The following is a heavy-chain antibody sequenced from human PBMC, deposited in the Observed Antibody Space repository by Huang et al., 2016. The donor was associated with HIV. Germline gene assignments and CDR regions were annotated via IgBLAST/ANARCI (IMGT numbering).Heavy chain of an antibody. CDR3: ARRPGSITMIRGVITDPY. D-gene: IGHD3-10*01. CDR1: GGSIRSDNYY. Sequence: QLQLQESGPGLVKPSETLSLTCTVSGGSIRSDNYYWGWIRQPPGKGLEWIGSIYYSGSTYYNPSLKRRVTITVDTSKNHCSLRMRAVTAADTAVYYCARRPGSITMIRGVITDPYWGQGTLVTVSS. CDR2: IYYSGST. V-gene: IGHV4-39*02. J-gene: IGHJ4*02.